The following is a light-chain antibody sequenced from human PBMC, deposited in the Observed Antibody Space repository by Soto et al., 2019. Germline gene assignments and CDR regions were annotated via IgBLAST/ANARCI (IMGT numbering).Light chain of an antibody. J-gene: IGKJ2*01. CDR3: QQSYSTLSYT. CDR1: QTIGSY. Sequence: DIQMTQSPSSLSASVGDGATFPCRQGQTIGSYLNWYQQKQGKAPKLLIYAASSLQSGVPSRFSGSGSGTDFTLTISSLQPEDFATYYCQQSYSTLSYTFGQGTKLEIK. CDR2: AAS. V-gene: IGKV1-39*01.